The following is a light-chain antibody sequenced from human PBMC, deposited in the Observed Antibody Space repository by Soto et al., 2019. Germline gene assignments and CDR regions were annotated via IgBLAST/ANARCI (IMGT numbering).Light chain of an antibody. J-gene: IGKJ1*01. CDR3: LQDYNYSWT. V-gene: IGKV1-6*01. CDR2: AAS. CDR1: QDIGNA. Sequence: AIQMTQSPSSLSVFVGDRVTITCRASQDIGNALAWYQQKPGKAPKLLIYAASTLQSGVPSRFSGSGSGTDFTLTISSLQPEDFATYYCLQDYNYSWTFGQGTKVEIK.